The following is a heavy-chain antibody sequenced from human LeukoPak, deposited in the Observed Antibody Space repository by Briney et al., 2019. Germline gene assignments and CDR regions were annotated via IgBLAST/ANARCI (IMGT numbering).Heavy chain of an antibody. CDR1: GGSISSGGYS. CDR2: IYHSGST. CDR3: ARGSGANWFDP. D-gene: IGHD2-15*01. J-gene: IGHJ5*02. V-gene: IGHV4-30-2*01. Sequence: PSETLSLTCAVSGGSISSGGYSWRWIRQPPGKGLEWIGYIYHSGSTYYNPSLKSRVTISVDRSKNQFSLKLSSVTAADTAVYYCARGSGANWFDPWGQGTLVTVSS.